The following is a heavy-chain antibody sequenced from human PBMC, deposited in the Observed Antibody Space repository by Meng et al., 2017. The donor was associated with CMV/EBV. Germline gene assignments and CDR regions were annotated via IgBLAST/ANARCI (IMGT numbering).Heavy chain of an antibody. V-gene: IGHV3-15*01. CDR2: IKSKTDGGTT. CDR3: ARTSYYDFWSGYSPHYYGMDV. J-gene: IGHJ6*02. CDR1: GFTFSNAW. D-gene: IGHD3-3*01. Sequence: GGSLRLSCAASGFTFSNAWMSWVRQAPGKGLEWVGRIKSKTDGGTTDYAAPVKGRFTISRDDSKNTLYLQMNSLKTEDTAVYYCARTSYYDFWSGYSPHYYGMDVWGQGTTVTVSS.